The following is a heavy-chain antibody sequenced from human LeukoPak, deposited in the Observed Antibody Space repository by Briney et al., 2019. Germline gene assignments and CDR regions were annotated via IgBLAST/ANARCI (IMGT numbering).Heavy chain of an antibody. J-gene: IGHJ5*02. CDR3: ARFTSCSSTSCYAGNWFDP. Sequence: SQTLSLTCTVSIRFISSGSYYWNWIRQPAGKVLEWIGRIYTSGSTNYNPSLKSRVTMSVDTSKNQFSLKMSSVTAADTAVYYCARFTSCSSTSCYAGNWFDPWGQGTLVTVSS. V-gene: IGHV4-61*02. D-gene: IGHD2-2*01. CDR1: IRFISSGSYY. CDR2: IYTSGST.